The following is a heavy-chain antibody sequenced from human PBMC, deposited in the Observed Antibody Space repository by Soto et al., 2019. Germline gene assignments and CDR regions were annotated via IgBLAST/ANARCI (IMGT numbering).Heavy chain of an antibody. D-gene: IGHD6-19*01. J-gene: IGHJ4*01. CDR3: ARDPSPSTSGWYGFDF. V-gene: IGHV3-30*04. Sequence: QVQLVESGGGVVQPGRSLRLSCAASGFMFSAYAMLWVRQAPGKGLEWVAAISYDGTNKYYADSVKGRFTISRDNSKNTLFLPMNSLRAEDTAVYYCARDPSPSTSGWYGFDFWGHGTLVTVSS. CDR2: ISYDGTNK. CDR1: GFMFSAYA.